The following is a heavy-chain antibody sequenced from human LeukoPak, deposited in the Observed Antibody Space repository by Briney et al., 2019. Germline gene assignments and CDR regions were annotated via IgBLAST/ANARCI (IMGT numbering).Heavy chain of an antibody. CDR3: AKRGYYYDSRVFHGFDY. J-gene: IGHJ4*02. CDR1: GFTFSNYA. CDR2: ISGSGDRT. V-gene: IGHV3-23*01. Sequence: GGSLRLSCAASGFTFSNYAMSWVRQAPGKGLEWISAISGSGDRTYYTDSVKGRFTISRDISKNTLHLQMNSLRAEDTAVYYCAKRGYYYDSRVFHGFDYWGQGTLVTVSS. D-gene: IGHD3-22*01.